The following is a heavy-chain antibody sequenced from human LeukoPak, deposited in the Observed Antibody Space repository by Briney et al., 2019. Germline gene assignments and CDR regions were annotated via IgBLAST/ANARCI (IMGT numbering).Heavy chain of an antibody. CDR3: ARDLSERYSIDY. J-gene: IGHJ4*02. Sequence: GGSLRLSCAASGFTFSSYAIHWVRQAPGKGLEWVAFISYDGSDKRYAESVKGRITISRGNSKKTLYLQMHSLGPEDTAVYYCARDLSERYSIDYWGQGTLVTVSS. V-gene: IGHV3-30-3*01. CDR1: GFTFSSYA. D-gene: IGHD1-14*01. CDR2: ISYDGSDK.